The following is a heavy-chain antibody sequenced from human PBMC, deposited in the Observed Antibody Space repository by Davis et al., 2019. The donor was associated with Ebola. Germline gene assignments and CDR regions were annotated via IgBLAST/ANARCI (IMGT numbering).Heavy chain of an antibody. Sequence: GESLKISCAASGFTFSSYAMSWVRQAPGKGLEWVSAISGSGGSTYYADSVKGRFTISRDNSKSTLYLQMNSLRAEDTAVYYCAKDRLVGPIPYYYMDVWGKGTTVTVSS. CDR2: ISGSGGST. D-gene: IGHD1-26*01. CDR1: GFTFSSYA. J-gene: IGHJ6*03. CDR3: AKDRLVGPIPYYYMDV. V-gene: IGHV3-23*01.